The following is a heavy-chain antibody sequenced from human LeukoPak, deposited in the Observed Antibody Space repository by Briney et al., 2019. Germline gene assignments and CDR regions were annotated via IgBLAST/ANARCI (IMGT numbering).Heavy chain of an antibody. J-gene: IGHJ4*02. CDR3: ARNPASIVVVPAAIYFDY. Sequence: GGSLRLSCAASGFTFSSYAMSWVRQAPGKGLEWVSAISGSGGSTYYADSVKGRFTISRDNSKNTLYLQMNSLRAEDTAVYYCARNPASIVVVPAAIYFDYWGQGALVTVSS. V-gene: IGHV3-23*01. D-gene: IGHD2-2*01. CDR2: ISGSGGST. CDR1: GFTFSSYA.